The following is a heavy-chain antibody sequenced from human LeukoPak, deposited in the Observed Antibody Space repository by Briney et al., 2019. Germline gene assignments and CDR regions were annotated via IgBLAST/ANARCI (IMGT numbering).Heavy chain of an antibody. V-gene: IGHV3-23*01. Sequence: PGGSLRLSCAASGFTFSSDAMSWVRQAPGQGLEGFSAISGSGGSTYYADSVKGRFTISRDNSKNTLYLQMNSLRAEDTAVYYCAAPMITFGGVHSDAFDIWGQGTMVTVSS. D-gene: IGHD3-16*01. CDR1: GFTFSSDA. J-gene: IGHJ3*02. CDR2: ISGSGGST. CDR3: AAPMITFGGVHSDAFDI.